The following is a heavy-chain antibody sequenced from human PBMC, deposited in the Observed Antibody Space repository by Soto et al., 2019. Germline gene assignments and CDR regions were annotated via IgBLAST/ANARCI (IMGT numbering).Heavy chain of an antibody. CDR2: ISGSGGST. D-gene: IGHD4-17*01. J-gene: IGHJ4*02. Sequence: EVQLLESGGGLVQPGGSLRLSCAASGFTFSSYAMSWVRQAPGKGLEWVSAISGSGGSTYYADSVKGRFTISRDNSKNTLYLQMNRLRAEDTAVYYCAKGTTLTTLMDYWGQGTLVTVSS. CDR1: GFTFSSYA. CDR3: AKGTTLTTLMDY. V-gene: IGHV3-23*01.